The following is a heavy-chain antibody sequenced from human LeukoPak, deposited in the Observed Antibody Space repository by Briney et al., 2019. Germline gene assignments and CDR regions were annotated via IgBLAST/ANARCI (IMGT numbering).Heavy chain of an antibody. CDR2: IYSGGST. J-gene: IGHJ3*02. Sequence: GGSLRLSCAASGFTFNTHAMSWVRQAPGKGLEWVSVIYSGGSTYYADSVKGRFTISRDNSKNTLYLQMNSLRAEDTAVYYCARVKAIVVVTATLDAFDIWGQGTMVTVSS. V-gene: IGHV3-53*01. CDR3: ARVKAIVVVTATLDAFDI. D-gene: IGHD2-21*02. CDR1: GFTFNTHA.